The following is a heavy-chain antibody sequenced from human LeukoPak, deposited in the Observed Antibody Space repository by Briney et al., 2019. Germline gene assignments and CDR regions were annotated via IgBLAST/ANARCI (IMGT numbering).Heavy chain of an antibody. J-gene: IGHJ4*02. CDR2: IYPGDSDT. CDR1: GYSFTNYW. CDR3: ARGAYPFDY. V-gene: IGHV5-51*01. Sequence: PGESLQISCKGSGYSFTNYWIGWVRRMPGKGLEWMGIIYPGDSDTKYSPSFQGQVTISADKSISTAYLQWSSLKASDSAMYYCARGAYPFDYWGQGTLVTVSS.